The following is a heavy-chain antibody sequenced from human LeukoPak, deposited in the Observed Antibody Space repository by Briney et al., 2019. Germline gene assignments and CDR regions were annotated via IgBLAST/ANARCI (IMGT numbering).Heavy chain of an antibody. V-gene: IGHV3-48*04. Sequence: PGGSLRLSCAASGFTFRTYWMSWVRQTPGKGLEWVAYISRSSTTTHYADSAKGRFTISRDNANHSLYLQMNSLRVDDTSIYYFTRNAYNSLSGENDHWAQGPQFIVSS. D-gene: IGHD5-24*01. CDR1: GFTFRTYW. CDR2: ISRSSTTT. J-gene: IGHJ5*02. CDR3: TRNAYNSLSGENDH.